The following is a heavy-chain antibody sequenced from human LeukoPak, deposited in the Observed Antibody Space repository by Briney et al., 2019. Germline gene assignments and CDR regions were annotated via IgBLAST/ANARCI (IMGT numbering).Heavy chain of an antibody. J-gene: IGHJ4*02. Sequence: SETLSLTCTVSGYSISSGYYWGWIRQPPGKGLEWIGSIYHSGITYYNPSLKSRVTISLDTSKNQFSLRLSSVTAADTAVYYCAREGIVRTYDQWGQGTLVTVSS. CDR2: IYHSGIT. D-gene: IGHD2/OR15-2a*01. CDR3: AREGIVRTYDQ. CDR1: GYSISSGYY. V-gene: IGHV4-38-2*02.